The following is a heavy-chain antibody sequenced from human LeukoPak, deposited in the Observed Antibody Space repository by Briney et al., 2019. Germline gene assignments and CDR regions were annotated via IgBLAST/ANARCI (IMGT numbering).Heavy chain of an antibody. CDR3: ARAGSGWYPEYFQH. V-gene: IGHV4-31*03. J-gene: IGHJ1*01. CDR1: GGSISSGGYY. D-gene: IGHD6-19*01. Sequence: SETLSLTCTVSGGSISSGGYYWSWIRQHPGKGLEWIGYIYYSGSTYYNPSLKSRVTISVDTSKNQFSLKLSSVTAADTAVYYCARAGSGWYPEYFQHWGQGTLVTVSS. CDR2: IYYSGST.